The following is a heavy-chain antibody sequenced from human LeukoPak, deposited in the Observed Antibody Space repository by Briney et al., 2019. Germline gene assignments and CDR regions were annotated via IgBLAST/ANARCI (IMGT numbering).Heavy chain of an antibody. CDR1: GGTFSSYA. CDR2: IIPIFGTA. D-gene: IGHD2-2*01. V-gene: IGHV1-69*13. J-gene: IGHJ6*03. CDR3: ASHYCSSTSCRMGLYYYYMDV. Sequence: GASVKVSCKASGGTFSSYAISWVRQAPGQGLEWMGGIIPIFGTANYAQKFQGRVTITADESTSTAYMELSSLRSEDTAVYYCASHYCSSTSCRMGLYYYYMDVWGKGTTVTVSS.